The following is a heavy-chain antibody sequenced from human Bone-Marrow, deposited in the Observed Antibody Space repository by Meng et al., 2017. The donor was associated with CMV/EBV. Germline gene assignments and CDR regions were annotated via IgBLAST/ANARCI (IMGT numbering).Heavy chain of an antibody. V-gene: IGHV3-72*01. CDR1: QFTFSDHY. J-gene: IGHJ5*02. Sequence: GESLKISCATSQFTFSDHYMDWVRQAPGKGLEWVGRSRNKANNHVTEYAASVKGRFTISRDDSKNSLYLQMNSLRTEDTAVYFCVREVAAAYFDPWGQGTLVTVYS. CDR2: SRNKANNHVT. D-gene: IGHD2-15*01. CDR3: VREVAAAYFDP.